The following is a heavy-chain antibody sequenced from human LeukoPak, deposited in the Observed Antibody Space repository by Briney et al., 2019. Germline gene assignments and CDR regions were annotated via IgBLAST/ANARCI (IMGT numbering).Heavy chain of an antibody. CDR3: ARLGFCSGGICPDYFDY. J-gene: IGHJ4*02. D-gene: IGHD2-15*01. CDR1: GYSFTGYY. Sequence: ASVKVSCKASGYSFTGYYMHWVRQAPGQGLEWMGWINPNSGGTKFEQKFQGRVTMTRDTSISTAYMDLSRLTSDDTAVYYCARLGFCSGGICPDYFDYWGQGTLVTVSS. CDR2: INPNSGGT. V-gene: IGHV1-2*02.